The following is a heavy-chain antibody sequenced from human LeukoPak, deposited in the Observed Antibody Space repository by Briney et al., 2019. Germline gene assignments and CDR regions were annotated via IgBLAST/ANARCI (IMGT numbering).Heavy chain of an antibody. J-gene: IGHJ3*02. V-gene: IGHV4-31*02. CDR2: IYYSGST. CDR1: GFTFSSYS. D-gene: IGHD3-3*02. CDR3: AREEGISAFDI. Sequence: LRLSCAASGFTFSSYSMNWVRQAPGKGLEWIGYIYYSGSTYYNPSLKSRVTISVDTSKNQFSLKLSSVTAADTAVYYCAREEGISAFDIWGQGTMVTVSS.